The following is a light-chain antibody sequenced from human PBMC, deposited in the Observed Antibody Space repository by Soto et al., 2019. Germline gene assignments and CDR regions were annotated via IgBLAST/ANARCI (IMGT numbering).Light chain of an antibody. CDR3: CSYTPSTTYV. Sequence: QSVLTQPASVSGSPGQSITISCTGTSSDVGAYNHVSWYQHHPGKAPKLMIYDVSSRPSGVSNRFSDSKSGNTASLTIFGLQAEDETDYYCCSYTPSTTYVFGTGTKLTVL. CDR2: DVS. CDR1: SSDVGAYNH. J-gene: IGLJ1*01. V-gene: IGLV2-14*03.